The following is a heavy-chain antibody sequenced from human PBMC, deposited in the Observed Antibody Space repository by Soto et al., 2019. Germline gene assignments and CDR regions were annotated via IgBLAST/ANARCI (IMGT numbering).Heavy chain of an antibody. Sequence: QITLKESGPTLVKPTQTLTLTCAFSGFSLSTSGVGVGWIRQPPGKALEWLALIFWDDDKRYSPSLKSRLTITNDPSKNHLVLQLTNMDPVDTATYYCAHRRSLHLSVTYFAYWGQGTLVSLSS. J-gene: IGHJ4*02. CDR2: IFWDDDK. V-gene: IGHV2-5*02. CDR3: AHRRSLHLSVTYFAY. CDR1: GFSLSTSGVG. D-gene: IGHD2-15*01.